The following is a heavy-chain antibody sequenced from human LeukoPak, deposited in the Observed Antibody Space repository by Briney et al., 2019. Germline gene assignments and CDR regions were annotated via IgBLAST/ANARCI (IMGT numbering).Heavy chain of an antibody. Sequence: GGSLRLSCAVSGFSFSSHWMSWVRQAPGKGLEWVANINQDGSEKHYVDSVKGRFTISRDNAKNSLYLQMNSLRVEDTAVYYCARDGVAAGIYFDYWGQGTLVTVSS. V-gene: IGHV3-7*01. J-gene: IGHJ4*02. CDR3: ARDGVAAGIYFDY. CDR2: INQDGSEK. D-gene: IGHD6-13*01. CDR1: GFSFSSHW.